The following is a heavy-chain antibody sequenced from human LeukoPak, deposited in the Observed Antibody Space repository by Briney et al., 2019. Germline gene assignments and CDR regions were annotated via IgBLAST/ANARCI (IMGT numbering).Heavy chain of an antibody. CDR3: AKDLSYYGSGSYYTY. CDR2: ISGSGGNT. D-gene: IGHD3-10*01. Sequence: GGSLRLSCAASGFTFSNYGMSWVRQAPGKGPEWVSTISGSGGNTHYADSVKGRFTISGDNSKNTLYLQMNSLRAEDTAVYYCAKDLSYYGSGSYYTYWGQGTLVTVSS. J-gene: IGHJ4*02. CDR1: GFTFSNYG. V-gene: IGHV3-23*01.